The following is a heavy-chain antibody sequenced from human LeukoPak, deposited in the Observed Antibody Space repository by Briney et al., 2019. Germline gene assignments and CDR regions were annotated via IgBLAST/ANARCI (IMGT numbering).Heavy chain of an antibody. Sequence: PSETLSLTCGVSGGSLSFYYWSWIRQSPGKGLEWIAEISQNGDSNYNMSLKSRVTISLDKSKNQVSLKLSSVTAADTAVYYCARNSNSILWWLFDPWGQGTLVTVSS. CDR3: ARNSNSILWWLFDP. CDR1: GGSLSFYY. V-gene: IGHV4-34*01. J-gene: IGHJ5*02. D-gene: IGHD2-21*01. CDR2: ISQNGDS.